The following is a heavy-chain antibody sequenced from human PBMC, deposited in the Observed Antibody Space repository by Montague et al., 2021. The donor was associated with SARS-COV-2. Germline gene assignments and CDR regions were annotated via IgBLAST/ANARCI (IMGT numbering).Heavy chain of an antibody. D-gene: IGHD4-11*01. Sequence: SLRLSCAASGFTFNNYGIHWVRQAPGKGLEWVAVISYEGSQKFFTDSVKGRFVISRDSAQSTVYLQMNSLRVEDTAVYYCAKASQVFWLGQSARDAFDIWGQGTTVSVSS. V-gene: IGHV3-30*18. CDR3: AKASQVFWLGQSARDAFDI. J-gene: IGHJ3*02. CDR1: GFTFNNYG. CDR2: ISYEGSQK.